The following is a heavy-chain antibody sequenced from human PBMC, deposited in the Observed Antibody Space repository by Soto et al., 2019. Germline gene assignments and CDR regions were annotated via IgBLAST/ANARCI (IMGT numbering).Heavy chain of an antibody. CDR3: ARDRNTYYYDSTGHRLARGFDY. V-gene: IGHV1-69*13. CDR1: GGTFSSYA. Sequence: SVKVSCKASGGTFSSYAISWVRQAPGQGLEWMGGIIPIFGTANYAQKFQGRVTITADESTSTAYMELSSLRSEDTAVYYCARDRNTYYYDSTGHRLARGFDYWGQGTLVTVSS. D-gene: IGHD3-22*01. CDR2: IIPIFGTA. J-gene: IGHJ4*02.